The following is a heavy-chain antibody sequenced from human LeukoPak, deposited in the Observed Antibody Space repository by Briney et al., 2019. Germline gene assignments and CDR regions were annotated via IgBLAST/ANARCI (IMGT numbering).Heavy chain of an antibody. CDR1: GGTFSSYA. V-gene: IGHV1-69*04. CDR2: IIPILGIA. Sequence: SVKVSCKASGGTFSSYAISWVRQAPGQGLEWMGRIIPILGIANYAQKFQGRVTITADKSTSTAYMELSSLRSGDTAVYYCASGADSSSWPWGQGTLVTVSS. D-gene: IGHD6-13*01. CDR3: ASGADSSSWP. J-gene: IGHJ4*02.